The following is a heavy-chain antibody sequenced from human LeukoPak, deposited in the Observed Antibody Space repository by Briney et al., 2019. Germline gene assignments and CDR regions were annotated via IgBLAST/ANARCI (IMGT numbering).Heavy chain of an antibody. CDR2: ISISSDMT. Sequence: GGSLRLSCEVSGFPFSGHAMSWVRQAPGRGLEWVSGISISSDMTYYADSVQGRFIISRDNSKNTVFLQMDSLRVEDTAVYYCANGEVPNDYWGRGALVTVSS. CDR3: ANGEVPNDY. CDR1: GFPFSGHA. V-gene: IGHV3-23*01. J-gene: IGHJ4*02. D-gene: IGHD3-10*01.